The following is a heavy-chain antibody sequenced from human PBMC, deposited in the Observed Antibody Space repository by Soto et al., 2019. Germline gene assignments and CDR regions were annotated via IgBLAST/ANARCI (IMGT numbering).Heavy chain of an antibody. CDR1: GGSFSGYI. CDR3: ARSPDSSGYYPRWYYYGMDV. J-gene: IGHJ6*02. CDR2: INHSGSA. V-gene: IGHV4-34*01. D-gene: IGHD3-22*01. Sequence: PSETLSLTCDVYGGSFSGYIWTWIRQTPGKGLQWIGQINHSGSANYNPSLKSRVTISVHTSNSQFSLKLSSVTAADTAVYYCARSPDSSGYYPRWYYYGMDVWGQGTTVTVSS.